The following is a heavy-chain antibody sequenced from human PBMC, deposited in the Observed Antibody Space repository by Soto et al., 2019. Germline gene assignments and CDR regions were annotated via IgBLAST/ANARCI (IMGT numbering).Heavy chain of an antibody. J-gene: IGHJ4*02. V-gene: IGHV3-23*01. D-gene: IGHD6-13*01. CDR2: VSGSGLYT. CDR1: GFTFDTYA. Sequence: EVQLLESGGGLVQPGGSLRLSCVASGFTFDTYAISWVRQAPGKGVEWVSTVSGSGLYTYYTDSVKGRFTISRDNPRNTLYLQMNSLRLEDTAVYFCAKDLIAATGTPSYYFDSWGQGTLVTVSS. CDR3: AKDLIAATGTPSYYFDS.